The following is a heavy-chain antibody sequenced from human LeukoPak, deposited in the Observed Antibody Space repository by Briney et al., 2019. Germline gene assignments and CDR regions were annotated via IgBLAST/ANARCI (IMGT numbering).Heavy chain of an antibody. J-gene: IGHJ4*02. CDR2: IYYTGST. V-gene: IGHV4-59*02. Sequence: SETLSLTCTVSGGSDSDYYWSWIRQSPGKGLEWIGYIYYTGSTSYNPSLRSRVTMSADTSKNQFSLKLSSVTAADTAVYYCARLGDSSGYYAFDYWGQGTLVTVSS. D-gene: IGHD3-22*01. CDR3: ARLGDSSGYYAFDY. CDR1: GGSDSDYY.